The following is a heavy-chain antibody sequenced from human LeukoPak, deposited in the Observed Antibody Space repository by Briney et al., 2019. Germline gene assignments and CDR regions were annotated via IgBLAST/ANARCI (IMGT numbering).Heavy chain of an antibody. CDR2: INSDGSST. CDR1: GFTFSSYW. Sequence: GGSLRLSCAASGFTFSSYWMHWVRQAPGKGLVWVSRINSDGSSTSYADSVKGRFTISRDNAKNTLYLQMNGLRAEDTAVYYCARDAGSIAVAGYFDYWGQGTLVTVSS. CDR3: ARDAGSIAVAGYFDY. V-gene: IGHV3-74*01. J-gene: IGHJ4*02. D-gene: IGHD6-19*01.